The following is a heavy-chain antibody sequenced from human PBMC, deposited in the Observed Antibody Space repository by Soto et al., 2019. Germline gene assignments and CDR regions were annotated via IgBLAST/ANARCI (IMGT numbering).Heavy chain of an antibody. CDR1: GGRFSNYF. V-gene: IGHV4-34*01. CDR3: ASGGPSIAVAGAQCY. CDR2: INHSGDT. J-gene: IGHJ4*02. Sequence: SETLSLTCAVSGGRFSNYFWAWIRQAPGKGLEWIGEINHSGDTHFDPSLESRVTMSVDTSKNQFSLKLRSVTAADTAVYYCASGGPSIAVAGAQCYWGQGTLVTVSS. D-gene: IGHD6-19*01.